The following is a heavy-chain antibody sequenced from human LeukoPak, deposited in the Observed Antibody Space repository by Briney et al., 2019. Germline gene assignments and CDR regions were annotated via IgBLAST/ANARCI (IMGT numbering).Heavy chain of an antibody. CDR1: GFRFSSYA. CDR3: AKDERNWNYNLASQTYD. J-gene: IGHJ4*02. V-gene: IGHV3-23*01. Sequence: GGSLRLACAASGFRFSSYAMSWVRQAPGKGLEWVSAISGSGVSTYYADSVKGRFTVSGDNSKNTLYLQMSSLRAEDTAVYYCAKDERNWNYNLASQTYDWGQGTLVTVSS. CDR2: ISGSGVST. D-gene: IGHD1-7*01.